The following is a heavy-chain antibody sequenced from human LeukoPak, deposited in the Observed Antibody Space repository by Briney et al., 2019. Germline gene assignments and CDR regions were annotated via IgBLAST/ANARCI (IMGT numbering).Heavy chain of an antibody. J-gene: IGHJ4*02. CDR3: ARDPELTGFFDY. CDR2: ISYDGSNK. Sequence: GGSLRLSCAASGFTFSSYAMHWVRQAPGKELEWVAVISYDGSNKYYADSVKGRFTISRDNSKNTLYLQMNSLRAEDTAVYYCARDPELTGFFDYWGQGTLVTVSS. CDR1: GFTFSSYA. V-gene: IGHV3-30-3*01. D-gene: IGHD7-27*01.